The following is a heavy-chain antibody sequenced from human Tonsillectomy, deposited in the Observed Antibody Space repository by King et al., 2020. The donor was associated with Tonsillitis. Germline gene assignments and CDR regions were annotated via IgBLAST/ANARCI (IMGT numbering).Heavy chain of an antibody. D-gene: IGHD6-19*01. V-gene: IGHV5-51*01. CDR1: GYIFTTYW. CDR2: IYPDDSDT. Sequence: VQLVESGAEVKKPGESLKISCKGSGYIFTTYWIVWVRQMPGKGLEWMGIIYPDDSDTKYSPSFEGRVTISADKSISTAYLQWSSLKASDTAMYYCARRSSVWEFDYWGQGTLVTVSS. CDR3: ARRSSVWEFDY. J-gene: IGHJ4*02.